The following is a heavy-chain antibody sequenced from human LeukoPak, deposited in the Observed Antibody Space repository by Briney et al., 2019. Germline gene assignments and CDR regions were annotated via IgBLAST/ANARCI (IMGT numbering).Heavy chain of an antibody. CDR3: AKVGVAGNHFDY. J-gene: IGHJ4*02. CDR1: GFTFSSYA. Sequence: PGGSLRLSCAASGFTFSSYAMSWVRQAPGKGLEWVSAISGSGGSTYYADSVKGRFTISRDNSKNTLYLEMNSLRAEDTAVYYCAKVGVAGNHFDYWGQGTLVTVSS. CDR2: ISGSGGST. V-gene: IGHV3-23*01. D-gene: IGHD6-19*01.